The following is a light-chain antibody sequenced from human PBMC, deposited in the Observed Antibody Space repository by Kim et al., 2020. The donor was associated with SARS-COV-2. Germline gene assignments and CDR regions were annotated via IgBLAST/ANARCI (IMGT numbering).Light chain of an antibody. V-gene: IGKV3-15*01. J-gene: IGKJ2*01. CDR1: QSVGTS. Sequence: VYRGEGATSSEVASQSVGTSYAGKQQKPARATGLIIYGGTTRATGDPARYSGSGSGTEFTRNSGSIESEDFAVYYCQQYNNRPYTFGQGTKLEI. CDR3: QQYNNRPYT. CDR2: GGT.